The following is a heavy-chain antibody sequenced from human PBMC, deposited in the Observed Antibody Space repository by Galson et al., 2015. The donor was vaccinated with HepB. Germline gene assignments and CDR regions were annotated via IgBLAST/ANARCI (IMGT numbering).Heavy chain of an antibody. D-gene: IGHD2-8*01. V-gene: IGHV3-48*03. CDR2: ISSSGSTI. CDR3: ARGNRDIVPMVYAIGIDY. CDR1: GFTFSSYE. Sequence: SLRLSCAASGFTFSSYEMNWVRQAPGKGLEWVSYISSSGSTIYYADSVKGRFTISRDNAKNSLYLQMNSLRAEDTAVYYCARGNRDIVPMVYAIGIDYWGQGTLVTVSS. J-gene: IGHJ4*02.